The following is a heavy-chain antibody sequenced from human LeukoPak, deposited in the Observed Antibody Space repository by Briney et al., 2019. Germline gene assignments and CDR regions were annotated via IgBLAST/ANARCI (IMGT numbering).Heavy chain of an antibody. Sequence: GGSLRLSCAASGFTFSSYAMSWVRQAPGKGLEWVSAISGSGGSTYYADSVKGRFTISRDNSKNTLYLQVNSLRAEDTAVYYCAKDPGGYSGSYYGYWGQGTLVTVSS. CDR3: AKDPGGYSGSYYGY. CDR1: GFTFSSYA. V-gene: IGHV3-23*01. J-gene: IGHJ4*02. CDR2: ISGSGGST. D-gene: IGHD1-26*01.